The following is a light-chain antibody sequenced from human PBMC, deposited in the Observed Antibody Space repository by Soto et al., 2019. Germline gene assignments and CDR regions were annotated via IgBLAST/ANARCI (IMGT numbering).Light chain of an antibody. J-gene: IGLJ2*01. CDR1: SSDVGGYNY. CDR3: TSYTSGTTHVV. V-gene: IGLV2-14*03. CDR2: DVS. Sequence: QSALTQPASVSGSPGQSITISCTGTSSDVGGYNYVSWYQHHPGKAPKLVIYDVSNRPSGFSSRFSGSKSGNAASLTISGLQAEDEADYYCTSYTSGTTHVVFGGGTKLTFL.